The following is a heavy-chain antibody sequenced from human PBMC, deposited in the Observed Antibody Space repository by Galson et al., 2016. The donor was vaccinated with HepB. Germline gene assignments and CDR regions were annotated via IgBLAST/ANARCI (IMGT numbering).Heavy chain of an antibody. CDR3: TRGKSLWTMPWNYGLDV. J-gene: IGHJ6*04. V-gene: IGHV3-13*01. CDR2: IETSGAT. CDR1: GFTFSIHD. D-gene: IGHD2-2*01. Sequence: SLRLSCAASGFTFSIHDMHWVRQATGKGLEWVSAIETSGATYYPDSVKGRFTISRENGKNSLYLQMDSLRAGDTAVYSCTRGKSLWTMPWNYGLDVWGKGTTVTVSS.